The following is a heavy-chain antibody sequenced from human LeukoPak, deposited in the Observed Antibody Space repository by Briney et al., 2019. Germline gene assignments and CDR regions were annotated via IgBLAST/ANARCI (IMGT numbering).Heavy chain of an antibody. CDR2: VSGSGSST. D-gene: IGHD5-18*01. CDR3: AKDFDVDTAIISYFDC. V-gene: IGHV3-23*01. J-gene: IGHJ4*02. Sequence: GGSLRLSCAASGFTFSSYAMSWVRQAPRKGLEWVSVVSGSGSSTDYADSVKGRFTISRDNSKNTLYLQMNSLRAEDTAVYFCAKDFDVDTAIISYFDCWGQGTLVTVSS. CDR1: GFTFSSYA.